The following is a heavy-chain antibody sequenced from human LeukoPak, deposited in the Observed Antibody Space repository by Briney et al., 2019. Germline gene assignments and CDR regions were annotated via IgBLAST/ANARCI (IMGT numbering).Heavy chain of an antibody. J-gene: IGHJ4*02. CDR2: INDSGST. CDR1: GGSVSDYY. CDR3: ARLQQQLVDY. V-gene: IGHV4-34*01. Sequence: SETLSLTCAVYGGSVSDYYWSWIRQPPGKGLEWIGEINDSGSTNYNPSLKSRVTTSVDTSRKQFSLKLSSVTAADTAVYYCARLQQQLVDYWGQGTLVTVSS. D-gene: IGHD6-13*01.